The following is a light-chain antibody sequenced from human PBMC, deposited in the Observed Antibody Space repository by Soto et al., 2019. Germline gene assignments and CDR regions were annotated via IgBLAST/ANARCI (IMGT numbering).Light chain of an antibody. V-gene: IGLV6-57*04. CDR3: QSYYSRFFL. J-gene: IGLJ2*01. Sequence: NFMLTQPHSVSESPGETVTISCTRTSGGIANNYVQWYQQRPGSAPTIVIYEHNQRPSGVPDRFSGSTDGSSNSASLTISGVPTEGEADYYCQSYYSRFFLFRGGTKVTVL. CDR1: SGGIANNY. CDR2: EHN.